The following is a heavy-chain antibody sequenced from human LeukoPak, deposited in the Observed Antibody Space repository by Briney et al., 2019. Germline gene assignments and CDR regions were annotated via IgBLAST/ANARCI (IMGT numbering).Heavy chain of an antibody. J-gene: IGHJ4*02. V-gene: IGHV3-21*04. D-gene: IGHD6-13*01. CDR1: GFTFSSYS. Sequence: GGSLRLSCAASGFTFSSYSMNWVRQAPGKGLEWVSSISNSSTYIYYADSVKGRFTISRDNAKNSLYLQMNSLRAEDTAVYYCVKDHLSSSCSPLGGDYWGQGTLVTVSS. CDR2: ISNSSTYI. CDR3: VKDHLSSSCSPLGGDY.